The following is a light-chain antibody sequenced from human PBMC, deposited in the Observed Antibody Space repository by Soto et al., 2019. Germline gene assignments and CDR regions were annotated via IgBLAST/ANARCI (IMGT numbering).Light chain of an antibody. J-gene: IGKJ2*01. CDR1: QSISSSF. CDR3: QQYGGSPPYT. Sequence: EIVLTQSPGTLSLSPGDKATLSCRASQSISSSFLSWYQQKSGQAPRLLIYAASSRATGVPDRFSGGGSGTDFTLTIRSLEPEDFAVYYCQQYGGSPPYTFGQGTRLEI. CDR2: AAS. V-gene: IGKV3-20*01.